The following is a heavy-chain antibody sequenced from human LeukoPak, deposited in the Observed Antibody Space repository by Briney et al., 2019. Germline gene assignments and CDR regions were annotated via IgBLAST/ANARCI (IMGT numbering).Heavy chain of an antibody. CDR3: ARTSDSSSWNWGFDY. CDR1: GGSFSGYY. D-gene: IGHD6-13*01. V-gene: IGHV4-34*01. J-gene: IGHJ4*02. CDR2: INHSGST. Sequence: PSETLSLTCAVYGGSFSGYYWSWIRQPPGKGLEWIGEINHSGSTNYNPSLKSRIIISVDTSKNQFSLQLRSATAADTAVYYCARTSDSSSWNWGFDYWGQGTLVTVSS.